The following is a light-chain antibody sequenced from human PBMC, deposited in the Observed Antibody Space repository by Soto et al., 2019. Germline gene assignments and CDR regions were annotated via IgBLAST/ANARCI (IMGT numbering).Light chain of an antibody. Sequence: EFVLTQSPGTLSLSPGERATLSCRASQSVSSTFLAWYQQKPGQPPRLLIYGASTRGTGIPDTFSGSGSGTAFTLTFSRLEPEDFAVYYCHHYGSSPPLTFGGGTKVEIK. CDR2: GAS. J-gene: IGKJ4*01. CDR3: HHYGSSPPLT. V-gene: IGKV3-20*01. CDR1: QSVSSTF.